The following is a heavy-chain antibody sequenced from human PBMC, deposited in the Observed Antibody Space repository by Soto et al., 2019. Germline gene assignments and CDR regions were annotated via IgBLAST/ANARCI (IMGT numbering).Heavy chain of an antibody. CDR1: GFTFSSYG. CDR2: ISYDGSNK. J-gene: IGHJ4*02. D-gene: IGHD3-22*01. V-gene: IGHV3-30*18. CDR3: AKDRVSYYDSSGYFSY. Sequence: PGGSLRLSCAASGFTFSSYGMHWVRQAPGKWLEWVAVISYDGSNKYYADSVKGRFTISRDNSKNTLYLQMNSLRAEDTAVYYCAKDRVSYYDSSGYFSYWGQGTLVTVSS.